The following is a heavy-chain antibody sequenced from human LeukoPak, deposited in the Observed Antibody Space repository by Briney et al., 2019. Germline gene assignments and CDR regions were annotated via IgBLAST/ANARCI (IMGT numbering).Heavy chain of an antibody. CDR2: IRYDGRNK. V-gene: IGHV3-30*02. D-gene: IGHD1-26*01. CDR1: GFTFSSYG. Sequence: PGGSLRLSCGASGFTFSSYGMHWVRQAPGKGLEWVAFIRYDGRNKYYTDSVKGRFTISRDNSKKTLYLEMNSLRVEDTAVYYCARTGESHAFDIWGQGTMVTVSS. J-gene: IGHJ3*02. CDR3: ARTGESHAFDI.